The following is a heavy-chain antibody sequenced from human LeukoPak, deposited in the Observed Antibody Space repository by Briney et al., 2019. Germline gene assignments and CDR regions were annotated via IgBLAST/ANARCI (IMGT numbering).Heavy chain of an antibody. CDR2: IRNDGSNK. V-gene: IGHV3-30*02. CDR1: GFTFSSYE. D-gene: IGHD4-23*01. J-gene: IGHJ4*02. CDR3: AKDHGGHLFDY. Sequence: GGSLRLSYAASGFTFSSYEMNWVRQAPGKGLEWVSFIRNDGSNKYYADSVKGRFTISRDNSKNTLYLQVNSLRAEDTAVYYCAKDHGGHLFDYWGQGTLVTVSS.